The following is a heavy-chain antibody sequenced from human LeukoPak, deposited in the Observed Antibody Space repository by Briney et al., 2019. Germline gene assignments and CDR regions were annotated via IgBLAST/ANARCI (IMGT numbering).Heavy chain of an antibody. Sequence: SETLSLTCTVSGGSISSGGYSWSWIRQHPGKGLEWIGYIYYSGSTYYNPSLKSRVTISVDTSKNQFSLKLSSVTAADTAVYYCARERNWDSTIDYWGQGTLVTVSS. D-gene: IGHD7-27*01. V-gene: IGHV4-31*03. CDR1: GGSISSGGYS. J-gene: IGHJ4*02. CDR3: ARERNWDSTIDY. CDR2: IYYSGST.